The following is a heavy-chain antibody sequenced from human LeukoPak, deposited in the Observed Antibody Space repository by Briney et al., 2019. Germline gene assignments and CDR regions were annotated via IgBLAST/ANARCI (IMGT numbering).Heavy chain of an antibody. V-gene: IGHV6-1*01. CDR2: TYYRSKWYN. Sequence: SQTLSLTCAISGDSVSSNSAAWNWIRQSPSRGLEWLGRTYYRSKWYNDYAVSVKSRITINPDTSKNQFSLQLNSVTPEDTAVYYCARVNYYDSSGYLYYFDYWGQGTLVIVSS. CDR3: ARVNYYDSSGYLYYFDY. D-gene: IGHD3-22*01. J-gene: IGHJ4*02. CDR1: GDSVSSNSAA.